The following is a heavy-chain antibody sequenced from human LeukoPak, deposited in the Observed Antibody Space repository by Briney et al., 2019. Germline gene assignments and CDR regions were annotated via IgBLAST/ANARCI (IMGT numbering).Heavy chain of an antibody. CDR2: IYTSGST. CDR3: ARGPRLRYFDWLSVDYYYMDV. V-gene: IGHV4-4*07. CDR1: GGSISSYY. J-gene: IGHJ6*03. D-gene: IGHD3-9*01. Sequence: SETLSLTCTVSGGSISSYYWSWIRQPAGKGLEWIGRIYTSGSTNYNPSLKSRVTMSVDTSKNQFSLKLSSVTAADTAVYYCARGPRLRYFDWLSVDYYYMDVWGKGTTVTVSS.